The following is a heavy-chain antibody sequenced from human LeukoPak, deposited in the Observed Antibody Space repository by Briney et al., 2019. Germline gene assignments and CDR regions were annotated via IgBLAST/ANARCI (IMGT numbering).Heavy chain of an antibody. Sequence: GGSLRLSCAASGFTFSSYSMNWVRQAPGKGLEWVSSISSSSSYIYYADSVKGRFTISRDNAKNSLYLQMNSLRAEDTAVYYCARDNQWTTVVTLFSYYYYMDVWGKGTTVTVSS. CDR3: ARDNQWTTVVTLFSYYYYMDV. V-gene: IGHV3-21*01. CDR2: ISSSSSYI. CDR1: GFTFSSYS. J-gene: IGHJ6*03. D-gene: IGHD4-23*01.